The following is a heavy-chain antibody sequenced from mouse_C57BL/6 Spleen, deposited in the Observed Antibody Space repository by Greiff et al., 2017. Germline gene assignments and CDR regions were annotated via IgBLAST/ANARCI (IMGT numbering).Heavy chain of an antibody. CDR1: GYTFTSYW. Sequence: QQSCKASGYTFTSYWMHWVKQRPGRGLEWIGRIDPNSGGTKYNEKFKSKATLTVDKPSSTAYMQLSSLTSEDSAVYYCAIYYDYDFDYWGQCTTLTVSS. J-gene: IGHJ2*01. V-gene: IGHV1-72*01. CDR2: IDPNSGGT. CDR3: AIYYDYDFDY. D-gene: IGHD2-4*01.